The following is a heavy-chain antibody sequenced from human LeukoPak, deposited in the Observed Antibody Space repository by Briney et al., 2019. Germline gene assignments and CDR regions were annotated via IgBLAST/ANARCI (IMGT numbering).Heavy chain of an antibody. D-gene: IGHD2-2*01. Sequence: SETLSLTCAVSGGSFSGYCWSWIRQPPGKGLEWIGEINHSGSTNYNPSLKSRVTISVDTSKNQFSLKLSSVTAADTAVYYCARRGYCSSTSCYVGGEYFQHWGQGTLVTVSS. CDR2: INHSGST. CDR1: GGSFSGYC. V-gene: IGHV4-34*01. J-gene: IGHJ1*01. CDR3: ARRGYCSSTSCYVGGEYFQH.